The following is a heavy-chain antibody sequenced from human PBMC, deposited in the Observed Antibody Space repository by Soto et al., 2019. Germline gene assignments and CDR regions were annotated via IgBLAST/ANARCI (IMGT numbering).Heavy chain of an antibody. J-gene: IGHJ4*02. CDR1: GGSMSSSSYY. Sequence: QLQLQESGPGLVKPSETLSLTCNISGGSMSSSSYYWGWIRQPPGKGLEWIGSIYYSGSTYYNPSLKSRVTLSVDTSKNQFSLKLSSVTAADTAVYYCARPVGRQKYYFDYWGQGTLVTVSS. V-gene: IGHV4-39*01. CDR3: ARPVGRQKYYFDY. CDR2: IYYSGST.